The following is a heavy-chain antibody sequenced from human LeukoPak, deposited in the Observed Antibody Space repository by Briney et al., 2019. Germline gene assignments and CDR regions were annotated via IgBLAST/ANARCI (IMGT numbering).Heavy chain of an antibody. CDR2: IYYSGTT. D-gene: IGHD5-18*01. CDR3: ASLRGYGYSSGSYYFDY. J-gene: IGHJ4*02. CDR1: TGSISSYY. Sequence: PSETLSLTCTVSTGSISSYYWSWIRQPPGKGLEWIGYIYYSGTTNYNPSLQSRVTISVDTSKKQFSLKLSSVTAADTAVYYCASLRGYGYSSGSYYFDYWGQGTLVTVSS. V-gene: IGHV4-59*01.